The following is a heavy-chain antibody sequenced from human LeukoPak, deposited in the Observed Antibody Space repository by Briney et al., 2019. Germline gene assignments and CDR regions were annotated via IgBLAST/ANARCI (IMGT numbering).Heavy chain of an antibody. CDR2: INHSGST. V-gene: IGHV4-34*01. CDR1: GGSFSGYY. D-gene: IGHD6-19*01. CDR3: ARWIAVAGTASAYFQH. Sequence: PSETLSLTCAVYGGSFSGYYWSWIRQPPGKGLEWIGEINHSGSTNYNPSLKSRVTISVDTSKNQFSLKLSSVTAADTAVYYCARWIAVAGTASAYFQHWGQGTLVTVSS. J-gene: IGHJ1*01.